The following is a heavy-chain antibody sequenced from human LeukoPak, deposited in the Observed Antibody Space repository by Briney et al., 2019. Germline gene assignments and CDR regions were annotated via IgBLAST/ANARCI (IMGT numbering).Heavy chain of an antibody. CDR3: ARGYSDYYYFDS. J-gene: IGHJ4*02. CDR2: SNTDGSST. D-gene: IGHD4-11*01. V-gene: IGHV3-74*01. Sequence: GGSLTLSCAASGFTFSRYWMNWIRQAPGKGLVWVSRSNTDGSSTNYAASVKGRFTISIDNAKSTLYLQMNSLRAEDTAVYYCARGYSDYYYFDSWGQGTLDTVSS. CDR1: GFTFSRYW.